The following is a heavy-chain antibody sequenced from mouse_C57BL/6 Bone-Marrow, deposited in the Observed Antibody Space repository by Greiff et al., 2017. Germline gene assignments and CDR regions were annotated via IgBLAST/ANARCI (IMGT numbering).Heavy chain of an antibody. Sequence: QVQLKESGPGLVQPSQSLSITCTVSGFSLTSYGVHWVRQSPGKGLEWLGVIWRGGSTDYNAAFMSRLSLTKDNSKSQVFFKMNSLQADDTAIYYCAKDYEWYFDGWGTGTTVTVSS. CDR2: IWRGGST. D-gene: IGHD1-1*01. CDR3: AKDYEWYFDG. J-gene: IGHJ1*03. V-gene: IGHV2-5*01. CDR1: GFSLTSYG.